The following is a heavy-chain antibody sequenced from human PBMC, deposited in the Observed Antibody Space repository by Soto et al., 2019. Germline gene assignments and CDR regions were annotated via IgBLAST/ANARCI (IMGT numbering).Heavy chain of an antibody. CDR3: AREPYGDYYYYYYMDV. CDR2: INPSGGST. D-gene: IGHD4-17*01. V-gene: IGHV1-46*03. Sequence: QVQLVQSGAEVKKPGASVKVSCKASGYTFTSYYMHWMRQAPGQGLEWMGIINPSGGSTSYAQKFQGRVTMTRDTSTSTVYMELSSLRSEDTAVYYCAREPYGDYYYYYYMDVWGKGTTVTVSS. J-gene: IGHJ6*03. CDR1: GYTFTSYY.